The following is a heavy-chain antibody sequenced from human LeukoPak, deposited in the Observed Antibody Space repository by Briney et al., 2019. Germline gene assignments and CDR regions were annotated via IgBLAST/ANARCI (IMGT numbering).Heavy chain of an antibody. CDR1: GFSVSNAW. J-gene: IGHJ4*02. CDR2: IWYDGSNK. Sequence: PGGSLRLSCAASGFSVSNAWMTWVRQAPGKGLEWVAVIWYDGSNKYYADSVKGRFTISRDNSKNTLYLQMNSLRAEDTAVYYCATQAPYYYDTPGLDWGQGTLVTVSS. CDR3: ATQAPYYYDTPGLD. V-gene: IGHV3-33*08. D-gene: IGHD3-22*01.